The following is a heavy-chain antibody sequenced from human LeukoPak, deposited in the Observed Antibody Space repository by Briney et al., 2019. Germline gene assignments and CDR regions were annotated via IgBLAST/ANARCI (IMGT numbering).Heavy chain of an antibody. J-gene: IGHJ4*02. CDR3: AREREGGDRYSSED. Sequence: DSVKGRFAISRDNAKNSLYLQMNSLRAEDTAVYYCAREREGGDRYSSEDWGQGTLVTVSS. D-gene: IGHD6-19*01. V-gene: IGHV3-21*01.